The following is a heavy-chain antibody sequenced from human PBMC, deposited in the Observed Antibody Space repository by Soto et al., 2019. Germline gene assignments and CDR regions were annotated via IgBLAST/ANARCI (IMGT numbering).Heavy chain of an antibody. D-gene: IGHD3-22*01. CDR2: IDPSDSQT. J-gene: IGHJ4*02. CDR1: GYSFAGYW. CDR3: ARQIYDSDTGPNFQYYFDS. V-gene: IGHV5-10-1*01. Sequence: GESLKISCKGSGYSFAGYWITWVRQKPGKGLEWMGRIDPSDSQTYYSPSFRGHATISATKSITTVFLQWSSLRASDTAMYYCARQIYDSDTGPNFQYYFDSWGQGTPVTVSS.